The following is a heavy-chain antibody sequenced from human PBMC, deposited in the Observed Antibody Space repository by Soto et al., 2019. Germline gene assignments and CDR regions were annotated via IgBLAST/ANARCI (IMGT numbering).Heavy chain of an antibody. CDR3: AIPVEVVVAATSHVFDI. CDR1: GYTFTSYG. CDR2: ISAYNGNT. V-gene: IGHV1-18*01. J-gene: IGHJ3*02. D-gene: IGHD2-15*01. Sequence: GASVKVSCKASGYTFTSYGISWVRQAPGQGLEWMGWISAYNGNTNYAQKLQGRVTMTTDTSTSTAYMELRSLRSDDTAVYYCAIPVEVVVAATSHVFDIWGQGTMVTVSS.